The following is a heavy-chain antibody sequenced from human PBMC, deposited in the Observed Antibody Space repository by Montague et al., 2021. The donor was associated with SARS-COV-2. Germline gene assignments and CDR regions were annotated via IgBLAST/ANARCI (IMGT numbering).Heavy chain of an antibody. J-gene: IGHJ4*02. Sequence: SETLSLTCAVYGGSFSDYYWSWIRQPPGKGLEWIGEINHRGTSNYNPSLKSRVSISVDTSKNQFSLYLSSVTAADTAVYYCARGRQHFNTTVVVMTGGEYYFDYWGQGTLDTVSS. V-gene: IGHV4-34*01. CDR1: GGSFSDYY. CDR3: ARGRQHFNTTVVVMTGGEYYFDY. D-gene: IGHD3-22*01. CDR2: INHRGTS.